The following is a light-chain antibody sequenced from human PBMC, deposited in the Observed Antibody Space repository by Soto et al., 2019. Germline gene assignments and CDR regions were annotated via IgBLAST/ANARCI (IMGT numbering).Light chain of an antibody. CDR2: DAS. V-gene: IGKV3-11*01. CDR3: QQRSNWPLT. CDR1: QSVSSY. Sequence: EIVLTQSPATLSLSPWERATLSCMASQSVSSYLAWYQQKPGQAPRLLIYDASNRATGIPARFSGSGSGTDFTLTISSLEPEDFAVHYCQQRSNWPLTFGGGTKVDI. J-gene: IGKJ4*01.